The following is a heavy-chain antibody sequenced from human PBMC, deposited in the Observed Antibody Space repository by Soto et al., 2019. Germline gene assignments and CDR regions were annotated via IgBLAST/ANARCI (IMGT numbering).Heavy chain of an antibody. D-gene: IGHD2-8*02. J-gene: IGHJ4*02. Sequence: PSETLCLTCAAYGGSFSGYYWTWIRQPPGTGLEWIGEINHSGSTNYNPSLKSRVTISVDTSKNQFSLKLTSVTAADTAVYYCAREKITGLFDYWGQGTLVTVSS. CDR2: INHSGST. V-gene: IGHV4-34*01. CDR3: AREKITGLFDY. CDR1: GGSFSGYY.